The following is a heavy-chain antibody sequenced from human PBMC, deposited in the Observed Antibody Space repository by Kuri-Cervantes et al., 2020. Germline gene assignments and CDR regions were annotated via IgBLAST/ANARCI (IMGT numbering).Heavy chain of an antibody. CDR1: GYFFTNYW. CDR3: AREVRDFDDPRGDY. CDR2: INPNSGGT. V-gene: IGHV1-2*02. J-gene: IGHJ4*02. D-gene: IGHD4-23*01. Sequence: GESLKISCKGSGYFFTNYWIAWVRQMPGKGLEWMGWINPNSGGTNYAQKFQGRVTMARDTSINTAYMELRRLRSDDTAVYYCAREVRDFDDPRGDYWGQGTLVTVSS.